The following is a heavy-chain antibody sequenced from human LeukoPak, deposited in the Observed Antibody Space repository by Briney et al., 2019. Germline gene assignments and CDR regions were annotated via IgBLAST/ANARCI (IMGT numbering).Heavy chain of an antibody. CDR3: ARVGGQSITMVRGVTRQTSTPFDY. D-gene: IGHD3-10*01. CDR1: GFTFSSYA. Sequence: GGSLRLSCAASGFTFSSYAMHWVRQAPGKGLEWVAVISYDGSNKYYADSVKGRFTISRDNSKNTLYLQMNSLRAEDTAVYYCARVGGQSITMVRGVTRQTSTPFDYWGQGTLVTVSS. CDR2: ISYDGSNK. V-gene: IGHV3-30*04. J-gene: IGHJ4*02.